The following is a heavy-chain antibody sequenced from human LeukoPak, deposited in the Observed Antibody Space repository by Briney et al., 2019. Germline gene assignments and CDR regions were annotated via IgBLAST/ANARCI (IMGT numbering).Heavy chain of an antibody. CDR3: ARDLDSTGWYEHVY. V-gene: IGHV3-7*01. J-gene: IGHJ4*02. CDR1: GFNFNTYW. Sequence: GGSLRLSCAASGFNFNTYWMNWVRQAPGKGLEWVATIKQDGSDKKYVDSVKGRFTISRDNAKDSLYLQMNSLRTEDTAVYYCARDLDSTGWYEHVYWGQGTLVTVSS. D-gene: IGHD6-19*01. CDR2: IKQDGSDK.